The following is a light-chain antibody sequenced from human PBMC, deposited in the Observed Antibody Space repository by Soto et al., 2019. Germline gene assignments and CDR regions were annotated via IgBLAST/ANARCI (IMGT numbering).Light chain of an antibody. J-gene: IGKJ5*01. CDR1: QSVSSN. CDR3: QQRSNWPPIT. Sequence: EIVMTQSPATVSVSPGERATLSCRASQSVSSNLAWYQRKPGQAPRLLIYGASTRATGIPARFSGTGSGTDFTLTISSLEPEDFAVYYCQQRSNWPPITFGQGTRLEIK. V-gene: IGKV3-15*01. CDR2: GAS.